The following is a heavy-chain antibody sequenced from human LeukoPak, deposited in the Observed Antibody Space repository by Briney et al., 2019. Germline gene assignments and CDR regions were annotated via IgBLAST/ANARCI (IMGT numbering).Heavy chain of an antibody. Sequence: NAGESLKISCKGSGYSFTSYWIGWVRQMPGKGLEWMGIIYPGDSDTRYSPSFQGQVTISADKSISTAYLQWSSLKASDTAMYYCARHKDARYFDWLLPPHYFDYWGQGTLVTVSS. J-gene: IGHJ4*02. CDR1: GYSFTSYW. D-gene: IGHD3-9*01. V-gene: IGHV5-51*01. CDR2: IYPGDSDT. CDR3: ARHKDARYFDWLLPPHYFDY.